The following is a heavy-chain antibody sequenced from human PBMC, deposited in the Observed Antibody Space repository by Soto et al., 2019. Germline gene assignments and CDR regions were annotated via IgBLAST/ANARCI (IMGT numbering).Heavy chain of an antibody. CDR3: ARDSGLDYYDSSGPNTRNYYYYGTDV. D-gene: IGHD3-22*01. V-gene: IGHV4-30-4*01. CDR2: IYYSGST. J-gene: IGHJ6*02. Sequence: SETLSLTCTVSGGSISSGDYYWSWIRQPPGKGLEWIGYIYYSGSTYYNPSLKSRVTISVDTSKNQFSLKLSSVTAADTAVYYCARDSGLDYYDSSGPNTRNYYYYGTDVWGQGTTVTVSS. CDR1: GGSISSGDYY.